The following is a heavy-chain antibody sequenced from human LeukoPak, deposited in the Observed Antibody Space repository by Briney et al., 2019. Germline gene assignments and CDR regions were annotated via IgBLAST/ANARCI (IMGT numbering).Heavy chain of an antibody. CDR3: ARDPNGDGYSDY. V-gene: IGHV3-30-3*01. CDR1: GFTFSSYA. Sequence: PGRSLRLSCAASGFTFSSYAMHWVRQAPGKGLEWVAVISYDGNNKYYADSVKGRFTISRDNSKNTLYLQMNSLRAEDTAVYYCARDPNGDGYSDYWGQGTLVTVSS. D-gene: IGHD4-17*01. CDR2: ISYDGNNK. J-gene: IGHJ4*02.